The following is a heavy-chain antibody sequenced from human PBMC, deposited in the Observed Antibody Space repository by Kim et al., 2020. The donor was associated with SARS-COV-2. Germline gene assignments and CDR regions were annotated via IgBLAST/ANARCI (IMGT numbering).Heavy chain of an antibody. CDR2: ISYDGSNK. V-gene: IGHV3-30*18. D-gene: IGHD3-9*01. CDR1: GFTFSSYG. CDR3: AKDIPPLDILTHTYAFDI. Sequence: GGSLRLSCAASGFTFSSYGMHWVRQAPGKGLEWVAGISYDGSNKYYADSVKGRFTISRDNSKNTLYLQMNSQRAEDTAVYYCAKDIPPLDILTHTYAFDIWGKGTMGTVSS. J-gene: IGHJ3*02.